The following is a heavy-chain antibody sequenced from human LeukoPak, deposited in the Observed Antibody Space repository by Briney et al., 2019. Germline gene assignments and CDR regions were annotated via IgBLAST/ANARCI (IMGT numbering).Heavy chain of an antibody. CDR2: IKQDGSEK. CDR1: GFTFSSYW. Sequence: PGGSLRLSCAASGFTFSSYWMSWVRQAPGKGLEWVANIKQDGSEKYYVDSVKGRFTISRDNAKNSLYLQMNSLRAEDTAVYYCASGPYPAAGTDHQFDYWGQGTLVTVSS. V-gene: IGHV3-7*01. D-gene: IGHD6-13*01. CDR3: ASGPYPAAGTDHQFDY. J-gene: IGHJ4*02.